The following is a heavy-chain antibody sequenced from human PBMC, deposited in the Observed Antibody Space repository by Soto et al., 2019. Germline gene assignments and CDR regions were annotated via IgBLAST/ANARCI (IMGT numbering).Heavy chain of an antibody. D-gene: IGHD3-3*01. V-gene: IGHV4-39*01. CDR3: ARHDFWSGYHLSDYYGMDV. J-gene: IGHJ6*02. CDR1: GGSISSSSYY. Sequence: PSETLSLTCTVSGGSISSSSYYWGWIRQPPGKGLEWIGSIYYSGSTYYNPSLKSRVTISVDTSKNQFSLKLSSVTAADTAVYYCARHDFWSGYHLSDYYGMDVWGQGTTVTV. CDR2: IYYSGST.